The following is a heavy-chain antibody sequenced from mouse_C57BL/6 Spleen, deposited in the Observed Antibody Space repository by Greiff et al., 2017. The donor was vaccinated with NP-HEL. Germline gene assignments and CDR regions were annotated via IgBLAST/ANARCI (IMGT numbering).Heavy chain of an antibody. D-gene: IGHD4-1*01. J-gene: IGHJ2*01. CDR1: GYTFTSYW. Sequence: VQLQQPGAELVKPGASVKLSCKASGYTFTSYWMHWVKQRPGQGLEWIGMIHPNSGSTNYNEKFKSKATLTVDKSSSTAYMQLSSLTSEDSAVYYCARTPSTWDYFDYWGQGTTLTVSS. CDR3: ARTPSTWDYFDY. V-gene: IGHV1-64*01. CDR2: IHPNSGST.